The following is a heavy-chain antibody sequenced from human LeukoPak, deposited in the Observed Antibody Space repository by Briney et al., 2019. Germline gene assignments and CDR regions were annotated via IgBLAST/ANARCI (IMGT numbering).Heavy chain of an antibody. CDR1: GYSFTSYG. CDR3: ARDPGSCRYVFDY. Sequence: ASVKVSCNASGYSFTSYGVSWGRQAPGPGLEWMGWISAYNGNTNYAQKLQGRVTMTTDTSTSTAYMELRSLRSDDTAVYYCARDPGSCRYVFDYWGQGTLVTVSS. CDR2: ISAYNGNT. D-gene: IGHD3-16*02. J-gene: IGHJ4*02. V-gene: IGHV1-18*01.